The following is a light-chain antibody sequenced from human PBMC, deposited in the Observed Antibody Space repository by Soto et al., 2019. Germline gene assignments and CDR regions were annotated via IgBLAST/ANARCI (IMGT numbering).Light chain of an antibody. CDR2: GAF. J-gene: IGKJ5*01. V-gene: IGKV3-11*01. CDR1: QSVRSH. CDR3: QQSYSTRIT. Sequence: EIVLTQSPATLSSFPGDRVTLSCRASQSVRSHLAWYQQRPGQPPRLLIYGAFSRATGISDRFSGIGSGTDFTLTISSLQPEDFATYYCQQSYSTRITFGQGTRLEIK.